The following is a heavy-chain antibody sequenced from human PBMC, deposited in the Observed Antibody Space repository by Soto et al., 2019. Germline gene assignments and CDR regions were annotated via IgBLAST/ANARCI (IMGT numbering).Heavy chain of an antibody. D-gene: IGHD3-16*01. J-gene: IGHJ4*02. V-gene: IGHV3-15*01. CDR2: IKSKTDGGTS. CDR3: ATGSSLGAPR. CDR1: GFTFGHVW. Sequence: EVQLVESGGGLVQPGGSLRLSCAASGFTFGHVWISWVRQAPGKGLEWVGRIKSKTDGGTSDYAAPVKGRFTISRDDSKNTLYLQMNSLKAEDTAVYYCATGSSLGAPRWGQGTLVTVSS.